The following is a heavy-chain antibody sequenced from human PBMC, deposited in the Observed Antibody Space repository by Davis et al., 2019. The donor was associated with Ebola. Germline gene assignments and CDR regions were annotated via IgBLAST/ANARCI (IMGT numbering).Heavy chain of an antibody. Sequence: GESLKISCAASGITFSSYAMHWVRQAPGKGLEWVAVISSDGSNEYYVDSVKGRFTISRDNSKNTLYLQMTSLRVEDTAVYYCARSTLGDLRVSFYFRYYGMDVWGQGTTVNVSS. J-gene: IGHJ6*02. CDR2: ISSDGSNE. V-gene: IGHV3-30*04. CDR1: GITFSSYA. CDR3: ARSTLGDLRVSFYFRYYGMDV. D-gene: IGHD3-10*01.